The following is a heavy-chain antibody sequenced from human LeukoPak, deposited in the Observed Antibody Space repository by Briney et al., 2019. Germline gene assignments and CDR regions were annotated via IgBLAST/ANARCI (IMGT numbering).Heavy chain of an antibody. V-gene: IGHV3-33*08. CDR3: ASGGGDYQDYFDY. J-gene: IGHJ4*02. CDR1: GFTFSSYG. Sequence: QPGGSLRLSCAASGFTFSSYGMHWVRQAPGKGLEWVAVIWYDGSNKYYADSVKGRFTISRDNSKNTLYLQMNSLRAEDTAVYYCASGGGDYQDYFDYWGQGTLVTVSS. D-gene: IGHD4-17*01. CDR2: IWYDGSNK.